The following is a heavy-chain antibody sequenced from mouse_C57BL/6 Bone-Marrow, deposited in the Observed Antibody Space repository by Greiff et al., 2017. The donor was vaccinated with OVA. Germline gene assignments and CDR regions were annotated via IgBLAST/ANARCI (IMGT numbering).Heavy chain of an antibody. CDR3: AIYGYDDYFDY. CDR1: GYTFTSYG. Sequence: QVQLKESGAELARPGASVKLSCKASGYTFTSYGISWVKQRTGQGLEWIGEIYPRSGNTYYNEKFKGKATLTADKSSSTAYMELRSLTSEDSAVYFCAIYGYDDYFDYWGQGTTLTVSS. V-gene: IGHV1-81*01. D-gene: IGHD2-2*01. CDR2: IYPRSGNT. J-gene: IGHJ2*01.